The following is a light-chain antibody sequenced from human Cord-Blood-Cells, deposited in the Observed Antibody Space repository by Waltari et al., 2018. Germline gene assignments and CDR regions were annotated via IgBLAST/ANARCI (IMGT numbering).Light chain of an antibody. CDR2: DES. J-gene: IGKJ4*01. V-gene: IGKV1-33*01. Sequence: DIQMTQSPSSLSASVGDRVTITCQASQDISNYLNWYQQKPGKAPKLLIYDESNLETGVPSRFSVSGSGTDFTFTISSLQPEDIATYYCQQYDNLPLTFGGGTKVEIK. CDR3: QQYDNLPLT. CDR1: QDISNY.